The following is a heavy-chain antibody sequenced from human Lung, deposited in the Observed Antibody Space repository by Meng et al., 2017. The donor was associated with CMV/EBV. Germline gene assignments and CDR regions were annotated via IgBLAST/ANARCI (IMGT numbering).Heavy chain of an antibody. Sequence: GESLKISCAASGFIFSSYGMHWVRQAPGKGLEWVAFIRYDGSKEYYVDFVKGRFTISRDNSKNTLYLQMHSLRPGDTAVYYCAKERIRYNYGSETIDYWGQGTXVNVDS. CDR3: AKERIRYNYGSETIDY. V-gene: IGHV3-30*02. D-gene: IGHD5-18*01. CDR2: IRYDGSKE. J-gene: IGHJ4*02. CDR1: GFIFSSYG.